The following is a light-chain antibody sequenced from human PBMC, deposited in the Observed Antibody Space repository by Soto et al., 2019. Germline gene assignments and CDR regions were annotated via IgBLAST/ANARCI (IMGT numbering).Light chain of an antibody. CDR1: ESISSW. J-gene: IGKJ1*01. Sequence: DIQMTQSPSTLSASVGDRVTITCRASESISSWLAWFQQKPGKAPKLLSYKASILESGVSSRFSASESGTEFTLSISSLQPDDFATYFCQQYSTEWSFGQGTKVEIK. CDR3: QQYSTEWS. CDR2: KAS. V-gene: IGKV1-5*03.